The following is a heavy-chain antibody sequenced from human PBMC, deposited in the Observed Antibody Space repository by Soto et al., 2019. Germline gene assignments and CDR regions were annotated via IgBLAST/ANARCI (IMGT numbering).Heavy chain of an antibody. V-gene: IGHV4-4*02. Sequence: QVQLQESGPGLVKPSGTLSLTCAVSSGSISSSNWWSWVRQPPGKGLEWMGEIYHSGSTNYNLSLKRGLTISADKPKNHLFLKLSSVTAADTAVSYLSKEVFGLDYWGQGTLVTVFS. J-gene: IGHJ4*02. CDR3: SKEVFGLDY. CDR2: IYHSGST. D-gene: IGHD3-10*02. CDR1: SGSISSSNW.